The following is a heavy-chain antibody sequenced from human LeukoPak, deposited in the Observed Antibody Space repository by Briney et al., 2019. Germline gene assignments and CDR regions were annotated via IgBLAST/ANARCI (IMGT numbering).Heavy chain of an antibody. J-gene: IGHJ4*02. CDR2: IYYSGST. CDR1: GGSISSSSYY. Sequence: SETLSLTCTVSGGSISSSSYYWGWIRQPPGKGLEWIGSIYYSGSTYYNPSLKSRVTISVDTSKNQFSLKLGSVTAADTAVYYCARGWFGESQTAFDYWGQGTLVTVSS. V-gene: IGHV4-39*07. D-gene: IGHD3-10*01. CDR3: ARGWFGESQTAFDY.